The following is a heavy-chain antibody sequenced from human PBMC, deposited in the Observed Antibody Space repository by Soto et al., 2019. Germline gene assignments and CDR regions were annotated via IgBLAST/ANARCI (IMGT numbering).Heavy chain of an antibody. J-gene: IGHJ3*02. CDR2: IIPILGIA. D-gene: IGHD2-15*01. Sequence: SVKVSCKASGGTFSSYTISWVRQAPGQGLEWMGRIIPILGIANYAQKLQGRVTITADKSTSTAYMELSSLRSEDTAVYYCAREIVVVAATSAFDIWGQGTMVTVSS. V-gene: IGHV1-69*04. CDR1: GGTFSSYT. CDR3: AREIVVVAATSAFDI.